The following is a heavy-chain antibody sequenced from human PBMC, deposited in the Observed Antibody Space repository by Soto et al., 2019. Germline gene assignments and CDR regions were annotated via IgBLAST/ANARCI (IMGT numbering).Heavy chain of an antibody. Sequence: ASVKVSCKASGYTFTSYCISWVRQAPGQGLEWMGWISGYNSNTIYAQKVQGRVTMTTDTSTSTVYMELRSLTSDDTAVYYCARDTSDTAVAGGPDYWGQGTLVTVSS. CDR3: ARDTSDTAVAGGPDY. CDR1: GYTFTSYC. CDR2: ISGYNSNT. J-gene: IGHJ4*02. D-gene: IGHD5-18*01. V-gene: IGHV1-18*01.